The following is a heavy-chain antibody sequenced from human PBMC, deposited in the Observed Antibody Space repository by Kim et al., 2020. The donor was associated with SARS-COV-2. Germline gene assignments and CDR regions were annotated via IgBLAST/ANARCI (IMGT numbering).Heavy chain of an antibody. CDR2: FDPEDGET. D-gene: IGHD2-2*01. J-gene: IGHJ6*02. V-gene: IGHV1-24*01. CDR1: GYTLTELS. CDR3: ATGCISTSCYSGSYYYDGMDV. Sequence: ASVKVSCKVSGYTLTELSMHWVRQAPGKGLEWMGGFDPEDGETIYAQKFQGRVTMTEDTSTDTAYMELSSLRSEDTAVYYCATGCISTSCYSGSYYYDGMDVLGQGTTVTVSS.